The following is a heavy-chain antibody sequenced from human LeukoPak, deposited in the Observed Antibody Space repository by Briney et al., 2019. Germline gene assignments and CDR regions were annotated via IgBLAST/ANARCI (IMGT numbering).Heavy chain of an antibody. D-gene: IGHD3-3*01. CDR3: ASRSSIWSGYQDTLYYFDS. J-gene: IGHJ4*02. V-gene: IGHV3-33*01. CDR2: LWYDGSNK. Sequence: GGSLRLSCAASGFTLSSYGIHWVRQAPGKGLEWVAVLWYDGSNKYYADSVKGRFTISRDNSKNTLYLQMNSLRAEDTAVYYCASRSSIWSGYQDTLYYFDSWGQGILVTVSS. CDR1: GFTLSSYG.